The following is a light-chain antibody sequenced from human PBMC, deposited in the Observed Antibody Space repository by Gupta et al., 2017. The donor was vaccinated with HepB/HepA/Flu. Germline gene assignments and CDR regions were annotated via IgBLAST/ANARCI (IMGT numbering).Light chain of an antibody. Sequence: DIVMTQSPLSLPVTPGEPASISCRSSQSLLHSNGYTYLTWYLQRPGQSPQLLIYLGSNRASGVPDRFSGSGSDTDFTLKINRVEAEDVGVYYCMQSVQTPLTFGGGTKVEIK. CDR2: LGS. J-gene: IGKJ4*01. V-gene: IGKV2-28*01. CDR1: QSLLHSNGYTY. CDR3: MQSVQTPLT.